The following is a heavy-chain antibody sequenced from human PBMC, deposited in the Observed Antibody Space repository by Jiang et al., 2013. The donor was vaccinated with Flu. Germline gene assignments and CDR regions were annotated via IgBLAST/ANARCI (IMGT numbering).Heavy chain of an antibody. Sequence: LEWMGWISAYNGNTNYAQKLQGRVTMTTDTSTSTAYMELRSLRSDDTAVYYCARFSTGGYYDSSGYYSWGKGTTVTVSS. V-gene: IGHV1-18*01. CDR2: ISAYNGNT. J-gene: IGHJ6*04. CDR3: ARFSTGGYYDSSGYYS. D-gene: IGHD3-22*01.